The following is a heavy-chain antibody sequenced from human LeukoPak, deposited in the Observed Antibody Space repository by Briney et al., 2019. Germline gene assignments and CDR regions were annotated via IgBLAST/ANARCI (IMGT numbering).Heavy chain of an antibody. J-gene: IGHJ6*02. CDR1: GFIFSNYG. D-gene: IGHD3/OR15-3a*01. V-gene: IGHV3-30*03. Sequence: GGSLRLSCAASGFIFSNYGMHWVRQAPGKGLEWVAVISYDESNKFYRDSVKGRFTISRDNSKNMLYLQMNSLRAEDTAVYYCARDGRGMDVWGQGTTVTVSS. CDR3: ARDGRGMDV. CDR2: ISYDESNK.